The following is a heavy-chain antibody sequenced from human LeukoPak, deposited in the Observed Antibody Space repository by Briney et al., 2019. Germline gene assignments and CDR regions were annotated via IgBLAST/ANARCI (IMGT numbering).Heavy chain of an antibody. CDR2: IWYDGSNK. V-gene: IGHV3-33*08. J-gene: IGHJ4*02. D-gene: IGHD3-22*01. CDR3: AILRLDYYDSSGSFDY. Sequence: GGSLRLSCAASGFTFSNAYMNWVRQAPGKGLEWVAVIWYDGSNKYYADSVKGRFTISRDNSKNTLYLQMNSLRAEDTAVYYCAILRLDYYDSSGSFDYWGQGTLVTVSS. CDR1: GFTFSNAY.